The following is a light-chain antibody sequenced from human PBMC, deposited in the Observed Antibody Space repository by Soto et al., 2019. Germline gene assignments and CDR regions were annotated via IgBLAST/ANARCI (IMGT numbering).Light chain of an antibody. Sequence: QSVLTQPPSVSEAPRQRGTISCSGSSSNIGNNAVNWYQQLPGKAPTLLIYYDDLLASGVSDRFSGSKSGTSASLAISGLQSEDEAEYYCATWDDGLNGPVFGGGTKLTVL. CDR2: YDD. CDR1: SSNIGNNA. J-gene: IGLJ2*01. V-gene: IGLV1-36*01. CDR3: ATWDDGLNGPV.